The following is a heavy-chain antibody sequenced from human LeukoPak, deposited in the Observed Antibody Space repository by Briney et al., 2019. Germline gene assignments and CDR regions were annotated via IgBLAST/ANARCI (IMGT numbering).Heavy chain of an antibody. CDR2: ISGSGGST. CDR3: ARHPRNYYGGSGYYNIDTFDI. Sequence: PGGSLRLSCAASGFTFSSYAMSWVRQAPGKGLEWVSAISGSGGSTYYADSVKGRFTISRDNSKNTLYLQMNSLRAEDTAVYYCARHPRNYYGGSGYYNIDTFDIWGQGTMVTVSS. J-gene: IGHJ3*02. CDR1: GFTFSSYA. V-gene: IGHV3-23*01. D-gene: IGHD3-22*01.